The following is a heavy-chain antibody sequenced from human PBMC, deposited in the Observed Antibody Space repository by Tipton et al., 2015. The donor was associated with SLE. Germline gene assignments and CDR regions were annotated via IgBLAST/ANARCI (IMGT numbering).Heavy chain of an antibody. V-gene: IGHV4-39*07. CDR1: GDSIRRIGYY. J-gene: IGHJ4*02. Sequence: TLSLTCTVSGDSIRRIGYYWDWIRQPPGKGLEWIGTIYYSGRTNYNPSHKSRVTISVDTSKNQFSLQMSSVTAADTAVYYCAKGPRGRWLPVDYWGQGTLVTVSS. CDR2: IYYSGRT. CDR3: AKGPRGRWLPVDY. D-gene: IGHD6-19*01.